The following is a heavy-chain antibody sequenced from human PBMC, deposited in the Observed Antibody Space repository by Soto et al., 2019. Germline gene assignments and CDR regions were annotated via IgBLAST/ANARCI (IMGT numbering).Heavy chain of an antibody. V-gene: IGHV3-33*01. D-gene: IGHD6-19*01. J-gene: IGHJ6*03. CDR3: ASVPYSSYYYMDV. Sequence: SLRLSCAASGFTFSSYGMHWVRQAPGKGLEWVAVIWYDGSNKYYADSVKGRFTISRDNSKNTLYLQMNSLRAEDTAVYYCASVPYSSYYYMDVWGKGTTVTVSS. CDR2: IWYDGSNK. CDR1: GFTFSSYG.